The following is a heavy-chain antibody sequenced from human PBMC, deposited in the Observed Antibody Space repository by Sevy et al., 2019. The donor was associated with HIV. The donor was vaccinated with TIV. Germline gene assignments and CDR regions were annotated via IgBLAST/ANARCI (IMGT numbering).Heavy chain of an antibody. CDR3: TQAQGYREIQDGMDV. J-gene: IGHJ6*02. Sequence: GGSLRLSCAASGFTFNNAWMSWVRQAPGKGLEWVGRIKSKSDGGTTEYAAPVKGRFTISSDDSKNTLYLQMNSLKTEETAVYYCTQAQGYREIQDGMDVWGQGTTVTVSS. V-gene: IGHV3-15*01. CDR1: GFTFNNAW. D-gene: IGHD5-12*01. CDR2: IKSKSDGGTT.